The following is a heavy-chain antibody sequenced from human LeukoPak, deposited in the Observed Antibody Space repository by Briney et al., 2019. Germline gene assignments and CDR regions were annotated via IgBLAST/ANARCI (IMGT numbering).Heavy chain of an antibody. V-gene: IGHV4-30-4*08. CDR2: IYYSGST. Sequence: SETLSLXCTVSGGSISSGDYYWSWIRQPPAKGLEWIGYIYYSGSTYYNPSLKSRVTISVDTSKNQFSLKLSSVTAADTAVYYCARVEGCSGGSCYLDYWGQGTLVTVSS. J-gene: IGHJ4*02. CDR1: GGSISSGDYY. D-gene: IGHD2-15*01. CDR3: ARVEGCSGGSCYLDY.